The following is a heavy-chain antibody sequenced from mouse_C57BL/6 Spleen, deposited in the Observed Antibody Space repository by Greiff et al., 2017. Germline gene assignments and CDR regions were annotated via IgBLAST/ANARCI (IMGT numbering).Heavy chain of an antibody. CDR2: ISSYYGDA. Sequence: QVQLQQSGPELVRPGVSVKISCKGSGYTFTDYAMHWVKQSHAKSLEWIGVISSYYGDASYNQKFKDKVTMTVDKSSSTAYMELARLTSEDTAVYYSGGNYQNPYFDYRGQGTTLTVSS. J-gene: IGHJ2*01. D-gene: IGHD2-1*01. CDR3: GGNYQNPYFDY. V-gene: IGHV1-67*01. CDR1: GYTFTDYA.